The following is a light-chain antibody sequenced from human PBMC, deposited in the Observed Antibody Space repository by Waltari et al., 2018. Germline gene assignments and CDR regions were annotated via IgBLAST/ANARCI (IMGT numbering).Light chain of an antibody. Sequence: QSVLTQPPSASGTPGQRVTITCSGSSSNNRRNTVAWYEQFPGMAPRLLIYSNNERPSGVPDRFSGSKSGSSASLTISGLHFEDEADYYCATWDDSLNGRVFGGGTKLTVL. CDR1: SSNNRRNT. CDR3: ATWDDSLNGRV. CDR2: SNN. V-gene: IGLV1-44*01. J-gene: IGLJ3*02.